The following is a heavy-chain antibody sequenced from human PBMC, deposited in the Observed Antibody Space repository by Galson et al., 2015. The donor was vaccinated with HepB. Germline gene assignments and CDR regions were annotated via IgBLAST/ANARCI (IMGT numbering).Heavy chain of an antibody. J-gene: IGHJ4*02. D-gene: IGHD1-26*01. V-gene: IGHV3-23*01. Sequence: SLRLSCAASGFTFSSYAMSWVRQAPGKGLEWVSGISGSGGSTYYADSVRGRFTISRDNSKNTLYLQMNSLRAEDTAVYYCAKDVGIVGAPGDFDYWGQGTLVTVSS. CDR3: AKDVGIVGAPGDFDY. CDR1: GFTFSSYA. CDR2: ISGSGGST.